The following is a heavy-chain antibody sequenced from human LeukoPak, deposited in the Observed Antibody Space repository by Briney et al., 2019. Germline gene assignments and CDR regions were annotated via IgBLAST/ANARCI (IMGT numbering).Heavy chain of an antibody. CDR3: AKHLRYVLRFLEWSALITKIDY. CDR2: ISGSDGST. CDR1: GFTFTSYA. Sequence: PGGSLRLSCAASGFTFTSYAMSWVRQAPGKGLEWVSAISGSDGSTYYADSVKGRFTISRDNSKNMLYLQMNSLRAEDTAVYYCAKHLRYVLRFLEWSALITKIDYWGQGTLVTVSS. J-gene: IGHJ4*02. D-gene: IGHD3-3*01. V-gene: IGHV3-23*01.